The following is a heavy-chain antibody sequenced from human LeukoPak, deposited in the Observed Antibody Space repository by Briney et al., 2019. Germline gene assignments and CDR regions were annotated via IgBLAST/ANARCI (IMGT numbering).Heavy chain of an antibody. D-gene: IGHD3-10*01. J-gene: IGHJ4*02. CDR3: AKRTGNAGGHFDY. CDR1: GFTFSTYA. V-gene: IGHV3-23*01. Sequence: GGSLRLSCAASGFTFSTYAMRCVRQAPGKGLEWVSGISSTGDDTYYADSVKGRFTISRDNSRNTLYLQMNSLRAEDTAVYYCAKRTGNAGGHFDYWGQGTLVAVSS. CDR2: ISSTGDDT.